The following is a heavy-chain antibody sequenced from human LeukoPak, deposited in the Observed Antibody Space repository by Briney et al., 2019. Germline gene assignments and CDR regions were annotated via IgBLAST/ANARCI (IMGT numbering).Heavy chain of an antibody. CDR3: AREVRGAVAGGFDY. V-gene: IGHV1-2*02. CDR2: INPNSGGT. J-gene: IGHJ4*02. Sequence: ASVKVSCKASGYTFTGYYMHWVRQAPGQGLEWMGWINPNSGGTNYAQKFQGRVTMTRDTSISTAYMELSRLRSDDTAVYYCAREVRGAVAGGFDYWGQGTLSPSPQ. CDR1: GYTFTGYY. D-gene: IGHD6-19*01.